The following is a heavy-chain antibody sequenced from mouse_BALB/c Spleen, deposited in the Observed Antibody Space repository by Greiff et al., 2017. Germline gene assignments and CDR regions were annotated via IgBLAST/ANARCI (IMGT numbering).Heavy chain of an antibody. Sequence: EVQLQQSGPSLVKPSQTLSLTCSVTGDSITSGYWNWIRKFPGNKLEYMGYISYSGSTYYNPSLKSRISITRDTSKNQYYLQLNSVTTEDTATYYCARVFSGTDYAMDYWGQGTSVTVSS. CDR3: ARVFSGTDYAMDY. V-gene: IGHV3-8*02. CDR2: ISYSGST. J-gene: IGHJ4*01. D-gene: IGHD4-1*01. CDR1: GDSITSGY.